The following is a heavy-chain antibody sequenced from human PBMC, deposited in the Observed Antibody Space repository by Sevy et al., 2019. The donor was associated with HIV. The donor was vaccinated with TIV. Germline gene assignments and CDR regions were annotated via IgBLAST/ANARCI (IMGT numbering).Heavy chain of an antibody. CDR3: AREGGASSAWFENWFGP. CDR1: GGSITSYS. CDR2: IYSNGNS. Sequence: SETLSLTCTVSGGSITSYSWSRIRQPAWKGLEWLGRIYSNGNSNYNPSLKSRVTMSVDTSKNQFSLKLTSVNAADTAVYFCAREGGASSAWFENWFGPWGQGTLVTVSS. D-gene: IGHD6-19*01. J-gene: IGHJ5*02. V-gene: IGHV4-4*07.